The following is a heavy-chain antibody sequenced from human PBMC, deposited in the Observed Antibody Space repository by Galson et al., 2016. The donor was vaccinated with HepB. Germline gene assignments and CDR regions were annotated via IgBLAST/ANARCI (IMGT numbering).Heavy chain of an antibody. V-gene: IGHV5-10-1*01. J-gene: IGHJ4*02. CDR1: TVNFIRYW. D-gene: IGHD5-12*01. CDR3: ARRGYSGYEEGYFDY. CDR2: IDPSDSYT. Sequence: QSGAEVKKPGESLRISCQGSTVNFIRYWISWVRQMPGKGLEWMGRIDPSDSYTNYSPSFQGHVTVSADKSISTAYLQWSSLKPSDTAMYFCARRGYSGYEEGYFDYWGQGTLVTVSS.